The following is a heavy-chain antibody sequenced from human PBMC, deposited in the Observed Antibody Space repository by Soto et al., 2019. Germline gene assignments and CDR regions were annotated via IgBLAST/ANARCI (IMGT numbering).Heavy chain of an antibody. CDR1: GGSVSSGSYY. CDR2: IYYSGST. CDR3: ASAGIAVAGTHYYYYYGMDV. Sequence: SETLSLTCTVSGGSVSSGSYYWSWIRQPPGKGLEWIGYIYYSGSTNYNPSLKSRVTISVDTSKNQFSLKLSSVTAADTAVYYCASAGIAVAGTHYYYYYGMDVWGQGTTVTVSS. J-gene: IGHJ6*02. D-gene: IGHD6-19*01. V-gene: IGHV4-61*01.